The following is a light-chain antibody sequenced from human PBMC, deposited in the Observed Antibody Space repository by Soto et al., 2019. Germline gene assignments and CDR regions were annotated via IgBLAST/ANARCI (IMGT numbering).Light chain of an antibody. J-gene: IGKJ1*01. CDR2: AAS. CDR1: QSIRNS. Sequence: IQMTQSPSSLSASVGDRVTISCRASQSIRNSVSWYQQKPGTATKLLIRAASTLQSGVPSSFSGSGSGPDFTLTISTLQIEDFATYFGQQTDSTPHTFGQGTNVEI. V-gene: IGKV1-39*01. CDR3: QQTDSTPHT.